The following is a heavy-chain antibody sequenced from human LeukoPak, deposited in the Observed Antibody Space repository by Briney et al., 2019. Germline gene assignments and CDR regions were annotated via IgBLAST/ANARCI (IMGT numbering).Heavy chain of an antibody. Sequence: SGGSLRLSCAASGFTFSSYSMNWVRQAPGKGLEWVAVISYDGSNKYYADSVKGRFTISRDNSKNTLYLQMNSLRAEDTAVYYCARDSTLRLGYYYYMDVWGKGTTVTVSS. J-gene: IGHJ6*03. CDR1: GFTFSSYS. V-gene: IGHV3-30*03. D-gene: IGHD3-16*01. CDR2: ISYDGSNK. CDR3: ARDSTLRLGYYYYMDV.